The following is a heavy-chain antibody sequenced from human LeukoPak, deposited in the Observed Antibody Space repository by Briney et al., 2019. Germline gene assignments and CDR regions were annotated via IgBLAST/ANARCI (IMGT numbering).Heavy chain of an antibody. CDR3: ATVSGPYDSSDYYSPDY. CDR1: GYTFTSYD. V-gene: IGHV1-8*01. J-gene: IGHJ4*02. CDR2: MNPSSGNT. D-gene: IGHD3-22*01. Sequence: GASVKVSCKASGYTFTSYDINWVQQATGQGLEWMGWMNPSSGNTGYAQKFQGRVTITADTSTDTAYMELSSLRSEDTAVYYCATVSGPYDSSDYYSPDYWGQRTLATVSS.